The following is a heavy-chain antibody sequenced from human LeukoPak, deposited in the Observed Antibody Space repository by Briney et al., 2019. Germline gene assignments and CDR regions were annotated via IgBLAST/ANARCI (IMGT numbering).Heavy chain of an antibody. D-gene: IGHD4-23*01. Sequence: SETLSLTCTVSGGSISGYYYNWIRQPPGKGLEWIGYLYYSASTNYNPSLKSRVTISLDTSKNQFSLKLSSVTTADTAVYYCARSVVTLYWYFDLWGRGTLVTVSS. CDR2: LYYSAST. J-gene: IGHJ2*01. V-gene: IGHV4-59*01. CDR1: GGSISGYY. CDR3: ARSVVTLYWYFDL.